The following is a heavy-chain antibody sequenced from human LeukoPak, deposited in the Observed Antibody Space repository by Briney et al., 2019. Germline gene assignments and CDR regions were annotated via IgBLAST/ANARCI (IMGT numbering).Heavy chain of an antibody. V-gene: IGHV4-38-2*02. J-gene: IGHJ6*04. Sequence: SETLSLTCTVSGYSISSGYYWGWIRQPPGKGLEWIGSIYHSGSTYYNPSLKSRVTISVDTSKNQFSLKLSSVTAADTAVYYCARDCGGDCYLDVWGKGTTVTISS. CDR1: GYSISSGYY. D-gene: IGHD2-21*02. CDR2: IYHSGST. CDR3: ARDCGGDCYLDV.